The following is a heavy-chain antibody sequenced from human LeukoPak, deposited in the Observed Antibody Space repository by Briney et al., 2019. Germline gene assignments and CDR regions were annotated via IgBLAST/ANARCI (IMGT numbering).Heavy chain of an antibody. V-gene: IGHV4-34*01. CDR2: INHSGST. D-gene: IGHD6-13*01. Sequence: SETLSFTGTGSGGSISSYYWSWIRQPPGKGLEWSGEINHSGSTNYNPSLKSRVTISVDTSKNQFSLKLSSVTAADTAVYYCARDGTGYSSSSDAFDIWGQGTMVTVSS. CDR1: GGSISSYY. J-gene: IGHJ3*02. CDR3: ARDGTGYSSSSDAFDI.